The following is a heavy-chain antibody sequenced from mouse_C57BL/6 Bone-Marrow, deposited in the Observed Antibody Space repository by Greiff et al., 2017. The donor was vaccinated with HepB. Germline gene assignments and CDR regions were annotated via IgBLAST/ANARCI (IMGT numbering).Heavy chain of an antibody. Sequence: EVHLVESGAELVRPGASVKLSCTASGFNIKDDYMHWVKQRPEQGLEWIGWIDPENGDTEYASKFQGKATITADTSSNTAYLQLSSLTSEDTAVYYCTSTAYWYFDVWGTGTTVTVSS. V-gene: IGHV14-4*01. CDR2: IDPENGDT. CDR3: TSTAYWYFDV. CDR1: GFNIKDDY. D-gene: IGHD1-2*01. J-gene: IGHJ1*03.